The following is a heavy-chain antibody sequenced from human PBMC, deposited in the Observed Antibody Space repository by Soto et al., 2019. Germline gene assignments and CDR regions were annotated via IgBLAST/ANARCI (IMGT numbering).Heavy chain of an antibody. CDR2: IIPIFGTA. D-gene: IGHD6-6*01. CDR1: GGTFSSYA. V-gene: IGHV1-69*01. J-gene: IGHJ5*02. Sequence: QVQLVQSGAEVKKPGSSVKVSCKASGGTFSSYAISWVRQAPGQGLEWMGGIIPIFGTANYAQKFQGRVTITADESTSTAYRELSSLRSEDTAVYYCARDSIAAYSSSVWFDPWGQGTLVTVSS. CDR3: ARDSIAAYSSSVWFDP.